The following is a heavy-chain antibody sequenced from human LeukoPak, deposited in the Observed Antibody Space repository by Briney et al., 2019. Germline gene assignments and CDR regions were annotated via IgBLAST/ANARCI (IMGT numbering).Heavy chain of an antibody. CDR2: ISWNSGNI. J-gene: IGHJ6*03. CDR1: GFTVITND. D-gene: IGHD2/OR15-2a*01. V-gene: IGHV3-9*01. Sequence: GGSLRLSCAASGFTVITNDMTWVRQAPGKGLEWVSGISWNSGNIAYADFVGGRFTISRDNAKNSLSLQMNSLSDEDTAVYYCAKDAYGGATFFYYMDVWGKGTTVTVSS. CDR3: AKDAYGGATFFYYMDV.